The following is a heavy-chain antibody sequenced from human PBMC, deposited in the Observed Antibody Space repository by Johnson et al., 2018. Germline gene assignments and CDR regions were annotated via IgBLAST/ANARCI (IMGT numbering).Heavy chain of an antibody. J-gene: IGHJ3*02. CDR1: GFPFNYYT. Sequence: VQLVESGGGLVQPGGSLRLSCVASGFPFNYYTMGWVRQSPGKGLEWVASVDAGLAETYYADSVRGRFIISRDDSKNTLYLQMKSLRPEDTAIYYCAKDFISANGIFDPFDIRGQGTMVNISS. CDR3: AKDFISANGIFDPFDI. D-gene: IGHD2/OR15-2a*01. V-gene: IGHV3-23*04. CDR2: VDAGLAET.